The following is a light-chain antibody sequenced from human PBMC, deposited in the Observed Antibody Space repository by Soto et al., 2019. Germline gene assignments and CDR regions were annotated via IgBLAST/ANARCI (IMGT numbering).Light chain of an antibody. J-gene: IGKJ3*01. CDR3: QQYNSYSPIT. V-gene: IGKV1-5*03. CDR1: QSISDW. CDR2: KAS. Sequence: DIQMTQSPSTLSASVGDRVIIICRASQSISDWLAWYQQKPGKAPKLLIYKASRLETGVPSRFSGSGSGTEFTLTISSLQPDDFAAYYCQQYNSYSPITFGPGTKLDVK.